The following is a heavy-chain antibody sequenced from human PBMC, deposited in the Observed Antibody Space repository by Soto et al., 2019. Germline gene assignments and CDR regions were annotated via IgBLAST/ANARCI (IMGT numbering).Heavy chain of an antibody. J-gene: IGHJ4*02. CDR3: ARDKAPYYYDRSGYPFDY. V-gene: IGHV1-69*13. CDR1: GGTFSSYA. CDR2: IIPIFGTA. D-gene: IGHD3-22*01. Sequence: ASVKVSCKACGGTFSSYAISWVRQAPGQGLEWMGGIIPIFGTANYAQKFQGRVTITADESTSTAYMELSSLRSEDTAVYYCARDKAPYYYDRSGYPFDYWGQGTLVSVSS.